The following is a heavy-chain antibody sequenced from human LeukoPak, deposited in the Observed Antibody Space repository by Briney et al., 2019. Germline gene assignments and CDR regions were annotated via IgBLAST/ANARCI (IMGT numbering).Heavy chain of an antibody. CDR2: IYYSGST. J-gene: IGHJ5*02. CDR1: GGSISSYY. Sequence: SETLSLTCTVSGGSISSYYWSWIRQPPGKGLEWIGYIYYSGSTNYNPSLKSRVTISVDTSKNQFSLKLSSVTAADTAVYYCARSDYYGSGSYSPWGQGTLVTVSS. CDR3: ARSDYYGSGSYSP. D-gene: IGHD3-10*01. V-gene: IGHV4-59*08.